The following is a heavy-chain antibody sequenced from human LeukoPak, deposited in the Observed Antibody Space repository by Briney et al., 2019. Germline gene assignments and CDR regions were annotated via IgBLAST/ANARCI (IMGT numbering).Heavy chain of an antibody. CDR3: ARALGYYYGSGKDY. D-gene: IGHD3-10*01. CDR1: VFTLCIYG. CDR2: ISGSGGSN. J-gene: IGHJ4*02. Sequence: GGSLRLSCAASVFTLCIYGISCVPDAPGRGLEGGSAISGSGGSNYYADSVKGRFPISRDNAKNSLYLQMNTIRAENTAVYYCARALGYYYGSGKDYWGQGNLVTASS. V-gene: IGHV3-23*01.